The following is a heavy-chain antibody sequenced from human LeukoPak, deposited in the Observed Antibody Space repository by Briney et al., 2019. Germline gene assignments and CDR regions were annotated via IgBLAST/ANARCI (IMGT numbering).Heavy chain of an antibody. J-gene: IGHJ4*02. Sequence: SETLSLTCTVSGDSISSYYWSWIRQPPGKGLEWLGYIYYSGSTNYNPSLKSRVTISVDTSKNQFSLKLSSVTAADTAVYYCARDRNYYGSGSFDYWGQGTLVTVSS. CDR3: ARDRNYYGSGSFDY. CDR1: GDSISSYY. V-gene: IGHV4-59*01. D-gene: IGHD3-10*01. CDR2: IYYSGST.